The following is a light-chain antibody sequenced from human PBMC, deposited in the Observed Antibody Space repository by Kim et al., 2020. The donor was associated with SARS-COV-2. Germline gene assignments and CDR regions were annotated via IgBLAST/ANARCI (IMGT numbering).Light chain of an antibody. J-gene: IGLJ3*02. CDR3: QTWGTGMQV. Sequence: PFPLPCTLSIGHHNSGIAWHQQQPEKGPRYLMKVNSDGSHTKGDGIPDRFSGSSSGAERYLTISSLQSEDEADYYCQTWGTGMQVFGGGTQLTVL. V-gene: IGLV4-69*01. CDR2: VNSDGSH. CDR1: IGHHNSG.